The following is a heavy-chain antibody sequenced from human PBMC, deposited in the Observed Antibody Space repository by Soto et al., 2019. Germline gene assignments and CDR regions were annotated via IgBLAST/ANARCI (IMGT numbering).Heavy chain of an antibody. CDR1: GFTFSSYA. Sequence: QVQLVESGGGVVQPGKSLRLSCAASGFTFSSYAMHWVRQAPGKGLEWVAIISYDASNKYYADSVKGRFTISRDNSKNTLYLQMNSLRAEDTAVYYCARGNSSSSAAFDYWGQGTLLTVSS. D-gene: IGHD6-13*01. V-gene: IGHV3-30-3*01. J-gene: IGHJ4*02. CDR3: ARGNSSSSAAFDY. CDR2: ISYDASNK.